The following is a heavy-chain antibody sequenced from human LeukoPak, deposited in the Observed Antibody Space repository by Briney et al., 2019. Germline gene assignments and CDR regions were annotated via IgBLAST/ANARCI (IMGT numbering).Heavy chain of an antibody. Sequence: ASVEVSCKASGYAFTSYGISWVRQAPGQGLEWMGWISANNGYTNYAQKLQGRVTMTTDTSTTTAYMELTSLTSDDTAVYYCARDEHYYGSGTYYRRASTFDIWGQGTMVTVPS. CDR2: ISANNGYT. V-gene: IGHV1-18*04. CDR3: ARDEHYYGSGTYYRRASTFDI. D-gene: IGHD3-10*01. CDR1: GYAFTSYG. J-gene: IGHJ3*02.